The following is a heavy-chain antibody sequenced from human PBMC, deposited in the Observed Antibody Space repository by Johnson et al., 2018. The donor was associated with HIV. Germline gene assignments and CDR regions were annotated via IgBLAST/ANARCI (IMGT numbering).Heavy chain of an antibody. V-gene: IGHV3-30-3*01. CDR1: GFTFSSYA. D-gene: IGHD3-3*01. J-gene: IGHJ3*02. Sequence: QVQLVESGGGVVQPGRSLRLSCAASGFTFSSYAMHWVRQAPGRGLEWVAVISYDGSNKYYADSVKGRFTISRDNSKKTLYLQMNSLRAEDTAVYYCARGVSDYNFWSGGRAFDIWGQGTMVTVSS. CDR3: ARGVSDYNFWSGGRAFDI. CDR2: ISYDGSNK.